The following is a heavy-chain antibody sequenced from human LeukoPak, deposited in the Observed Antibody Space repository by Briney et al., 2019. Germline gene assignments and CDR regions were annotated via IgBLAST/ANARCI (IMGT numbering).Heavy chain of an antibody. J-gene: IGHJ6*02. D-gene: IGHD2-2*02. CDR2: ISYDGSNK. Sequence: GGSLRLSCAASGFTFSSYGMHWVRQAPGKGLEWVAAISYDGSNKYYADSVKGRFTISRDNSKNTLYLQMNSLRAEDTAVYYCAKGRCSSTSCYMYYYYYGMDVWGQGTTVTVSS. V-gene: IGHV3-30*18. CDR1: GFTFSSYG. CDR3: AKGRCSSTSCYMYYYYYGMDV.